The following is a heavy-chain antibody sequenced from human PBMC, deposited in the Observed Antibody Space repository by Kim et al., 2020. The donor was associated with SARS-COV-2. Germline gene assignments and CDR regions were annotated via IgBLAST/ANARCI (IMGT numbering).Heavy chain of an antibody. CDR2: IYYSGST. CDR1: GGSISSYY. CDR3: ARYIAAAGPDP. V-gene: IGHV4-59*08. J-gene: IGHJ5*02. D-gene: IGHD6-13*01. Sequence: SETLSLTCTVSGGSISSYYWSWIRQPPGKGLEWIGYIYYSGSTNYNPSLKSRVTISVDTSKNQFSLKLSSVTAADTAVYYCARYIAAAGPDPWGQETLVTVSS.